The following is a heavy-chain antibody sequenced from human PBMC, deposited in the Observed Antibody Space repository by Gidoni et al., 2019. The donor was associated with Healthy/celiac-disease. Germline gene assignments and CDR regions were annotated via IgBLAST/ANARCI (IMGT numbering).Heavy chain of an antibody. CDR2: IYPGDSDT. CDR3: ARPMRQLLESRGAFDI. J-gene: IGHJ3*02. Sequence: EVQLVQSGAEVKKPGESLKISCKGSGYSFTSYWIGWVRQMPGKGMWWMGIIYPGDSDTRYRPSFQVQVTISADKSISTAYLQWSSLKASDTAMYYCARPMRQLLESRGAFDIWGQGTMVTVSS. V-gene: IGHV5-51*01. CDR1: GYSFTSYW. D-gene: IGHD6-19*01.